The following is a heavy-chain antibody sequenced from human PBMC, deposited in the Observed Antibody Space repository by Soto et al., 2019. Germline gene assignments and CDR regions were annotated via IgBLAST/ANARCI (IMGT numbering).Heavy chain of an antibody. CDR2: IYYSGST. V-gene: IGHV4-59*01. CDR1: GGSISSYY. CDR3: ARGPHAPGSV. J-gene: IGHJ6*04. D-gene: IGHD1-26*01. Sequence: PSETLSLTCTVSGGSISSYYWSWIRQPPGKGLEWIGYIYYSGSTNYNPSLKSRVTISVDTSKNQFSLKLSSVTATDTAVYYCARGPHAPGSVWGKGTTVTVSS.